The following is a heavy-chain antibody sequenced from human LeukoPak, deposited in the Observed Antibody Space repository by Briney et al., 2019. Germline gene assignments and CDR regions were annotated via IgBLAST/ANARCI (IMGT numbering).Heavy chain of an antibody. D-gene: IGHD3-22*01. CDR3: ARDQGHYYDSSGYYFDY. Sequence: GGSLRLSCAASGFTFSSYSMNWVRQAPRKGLEWVSSISSSSSYIYYADSVKGRFTISRDNAKSSLYLQMNSLRAEDTAVYYCARDQGHYYDSSGYYFDYWGQGTLVTVSS. J-gene: IGHJ4*02. V-gene: IGHV3-21*01. CDR2: ISSSSSYI. CDR1: GFTFSSYS.